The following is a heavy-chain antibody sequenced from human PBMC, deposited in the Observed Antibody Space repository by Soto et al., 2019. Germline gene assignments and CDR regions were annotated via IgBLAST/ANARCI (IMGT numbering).Heavy chain of an antibody. Sequence: GALRLSCAASGITFSDYWMSWVRQAPGKGLEWVANIKEDGSEKYYVDSVKGRFTISRDNAKNSLYMQMNSLRAEDTAVYYCARDDNREFDYWGQGT. CDR3: ARDDNREFDY. CDR2: IKEDGSEK. CDR1: GITFSDYW. J-gene: IGHJ4*02. V-gene: IGHV3-7*05. D-gene: IGHD1-20*01.